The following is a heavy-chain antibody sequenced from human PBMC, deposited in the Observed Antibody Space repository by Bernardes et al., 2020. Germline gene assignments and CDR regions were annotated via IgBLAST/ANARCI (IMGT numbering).Heavy chain of an antibody. J-gene: IGHJ5*02. CDR1: GSTFSSYD. D-gene: IGHD5-12*01. V-gene: IGHV3-21*01. Sequence: GGSLRLSCAGSGSTFSSYDINWVRQAPGKGLEWVSSISRGSNYIFYGDSVKGRFTVSRDNAKHLVYLQMNSLRVEDSAVYYCARDWGYSGHNDSFKWFDPWGQGILVSVSS. CDR3: ARDWGYSGHNDSFKWFDP. CDR2: ISRGSNYI.